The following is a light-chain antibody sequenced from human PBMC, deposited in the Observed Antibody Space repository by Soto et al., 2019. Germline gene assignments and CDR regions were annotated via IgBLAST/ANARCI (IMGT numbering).Light chain of an antibody. CDR2: GAS. J-gene: IGKJ5*01. Sequence: EIVLTQSPGTLSLSPGERATLSCRASQSVSSRYLAWYQQTPGQAPRLLIYGASSRATGIPDRFSGSGSETEFTLTISRLEPEDFAVYYCQHYGGSPPITFGQGTRLEIK. V-gene: IGKV3-20*01. CDR3: QHYGGSPPIT. CDR1: QSVSSRY.